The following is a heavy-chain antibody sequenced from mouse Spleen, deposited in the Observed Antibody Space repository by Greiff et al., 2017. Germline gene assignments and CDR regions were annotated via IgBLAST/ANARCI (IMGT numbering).Heavy chain of an antibody. D-gene: IGHD2-3*01. Sequence: VKLMESGAELVRPGASVTLSCKASGYTFTDYEMHWVKQTPVHGLEWIGAIDPETGGTAYNQKFKGKAILTADKSSSTAYMELRSLTSEDSAVYYCTSRDGYYGWFAYWGQGTLVTVSA. J-gene: IGHJ3*01. CDR1: GYTFTDYE. V-gene: IGHV1-15*01. CDR3: TSRDGYYGWFAY. CDR2: IDPETGGT.